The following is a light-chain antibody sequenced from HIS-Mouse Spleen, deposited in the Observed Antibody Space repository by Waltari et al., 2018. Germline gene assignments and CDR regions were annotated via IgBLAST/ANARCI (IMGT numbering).Light chain of an antibody. V-gene: IGKV3-20*01. Sequence: EIVLTQSPGTLSLSPGESATLSCRASQSVSSSYLAWYQQKPGQAPRLLIYGASSRATGIPDRFSGSGSGTDFTLTISRLEPEDFAVYYCQQYGSSPPYTFGQGTKPEIK. CDR3: QQYGSSPPYT. CDR2: GAS. J-gene: IGKJ2*01. CDR1: QSVSSSY.